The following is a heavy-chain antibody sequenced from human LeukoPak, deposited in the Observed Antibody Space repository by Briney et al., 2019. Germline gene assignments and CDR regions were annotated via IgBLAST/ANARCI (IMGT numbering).Heavy chain of an antibody. D-gene: IGHD2-2*01. Sequence: KPGASVKVSCKASGYTFTGYYMHWVRQAPGRGLEWMGWINPSSGDTNYGQKFQGRVTMTRDTSISTAYMELSRLRSDDTAVYYCARDLILGSSTSHIFDYWGQGTLVTVSS. CDR2: INPSSGDT. V-gene: IGHV1-2*02. J-gene: IGHJ4*02. CDR1: GYTFTGYY. CDR3: ARDLILGSSTSHIFDY.